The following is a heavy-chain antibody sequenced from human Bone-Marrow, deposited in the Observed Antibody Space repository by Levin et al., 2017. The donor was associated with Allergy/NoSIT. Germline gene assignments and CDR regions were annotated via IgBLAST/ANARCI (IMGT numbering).Heavy chain of an antibody. V-gene: IGHV1-69*01. CDR1: EDTFNIYG. D-gene: IGHD3-10*01. CDR2: IIPLSGTT. Sequence: GGSLRLSCKTSEDTFNIYGISWVRQAPGRGLEWVGGIIPLSGTTSYAQKFRGRVTIIADDSSNTVYMQLNSLKSEDTADYYCARLRSRGSGSHYYFDYWGQGTLVTVSS. J-gene: IGHJ4*02. CDR3: ARLRSRGSGSHYYFDY.